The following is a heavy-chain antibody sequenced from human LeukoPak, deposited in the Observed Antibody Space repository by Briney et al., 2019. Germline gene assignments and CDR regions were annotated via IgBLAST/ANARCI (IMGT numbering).Heavy chain of an antibody. CDR2: ISSSGSTI. J-gene: IGHJ6*02. V-gene: IGHV3-48*03. CDR1: GFTFSSYE. Sequence: GGSLRLSCAASGFTFSSYEMNWVRQAPGKGLEWVSYISSSGSTIYYADSVKGRFTISRDNAKNSLYLQMNSLRAEDTAVYYCARRGRSGWFLRDHYYGMDVWGRGTTVTASS. D-gene: IGHD6-19*01. CDR3: ARRGRSGWFLRDHYYGMDV.